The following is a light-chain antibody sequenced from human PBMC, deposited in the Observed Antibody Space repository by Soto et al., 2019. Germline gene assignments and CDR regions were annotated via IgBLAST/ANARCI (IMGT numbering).Light chain of an antibody. CDR2: FNN. Sequence: QSVLSQPPSVSGSPGQRVTISCSGGSSNIGSETVNWYQHHPGASPKLLIYFNNQRPSGVPDRFSGSKSGTSASLAISRLQSEDEADYYCSAWDASLKSWVFGGGTKLTVL. J-gene: IGLJ3*02. V-gene: IGLV1-44*01. CDR3: SAWDASLKSWV. CDR1: SSNIGSET.